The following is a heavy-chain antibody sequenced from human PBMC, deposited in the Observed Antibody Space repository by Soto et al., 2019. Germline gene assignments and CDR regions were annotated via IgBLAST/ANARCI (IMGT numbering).Heavy chain of an antibody. V-gene: IGHV1-46*01. D-gene: IGHD2-15*01. CDR1: GYIFTAYS. CDR3: AREENCRGGTCYSEYFHH. Sequence: GASVKVSCKTSGYIFTAYSMHWVRQAPGQGLEWMGVVSPSGGSAHYAQSFEGRVTLTRDTSTSTFYMELSSLRSEDTAVYYCAREENCRGGTCYSEYFHHWGQGTLVTVSS. J-gene: IGHJ1*01. CDR2: VSPSGGSA.